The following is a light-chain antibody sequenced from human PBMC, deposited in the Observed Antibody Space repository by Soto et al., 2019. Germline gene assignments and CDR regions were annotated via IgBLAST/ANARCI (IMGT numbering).Light chain of an antibody. V-gene: IGKV1-39*01. CDR1: QGIGSY. CDR3: QESYSSTWT. Sequence: DIQMTQSPSSLSASVGDRVTITCRASQGIGSYLNWYQQKPGKAPKLLIYTASSLQSGVPSRFSGSGSGTDFTLTISTVQPDDSASYYCQESYSSTWTFGQGTKVDIK. CDR2: TAS. J-gene: IGKJ1*01.